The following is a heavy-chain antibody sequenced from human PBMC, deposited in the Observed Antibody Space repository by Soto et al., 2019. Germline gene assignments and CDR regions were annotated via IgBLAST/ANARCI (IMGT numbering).Heavy chain of an antibody. J-gene: IGHJ4*02. CDR2: IYHSGST. Sequence: PSETLCLTCAVSGGSISSGGYSGSWIRQPPGKGLEWIGYIYHSGSTYYNPSLKSRVTISVDRSKNQFSLKLSSVTAADTAVYYCARASTTVTTLDYWGQGTLVTVS. D-gene: IGHD4-17*01. V-gene: IGHV4-30-2*01. CDR1: GGSISSGGYS. CDR3: ARASTTVTTLDY.